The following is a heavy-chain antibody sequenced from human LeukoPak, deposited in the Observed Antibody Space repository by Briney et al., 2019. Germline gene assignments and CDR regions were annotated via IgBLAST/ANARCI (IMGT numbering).Heavy chain of an antibody. Sequence: GGSLRLSCAASGFTFSSYGMPWVRQAPGKGLEWVAVIWYDGSNKYYADSVKGRFTISRDNSKNTLYLQMNSLRAEDTAVYYCARDRAVAGLDYWGQGTLVTVSS. CDR1: GFTFSSYG. V-gene: IGHV3-33*01. CDR2: IWYDGSNK. CDR3: ARDRAVAGLDY. D-gene: IGHD6-19*01. J-gene: IGHJ4*02.